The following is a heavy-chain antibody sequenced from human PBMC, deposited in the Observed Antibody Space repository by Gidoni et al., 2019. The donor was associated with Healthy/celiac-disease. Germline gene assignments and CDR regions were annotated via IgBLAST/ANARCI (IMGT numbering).Heavy chain of an antibody. V-gene: IGHV1-69*01. CDR2: IIPIFGTA. D-gene: IGHD2-2*01. CDR1: GGTFSSYA. J-gene: IGHJ5*02. CDR3: ARGQGCSSTSCYQYEYNWFDP. Sequence: QVQLVQSGAEVKKPGSSVKVSCKASGGTFSSYAISWVRQAPGQGLEWMGGIIPIFGTANYAQKFQGRVTITADESTSTAYMELSSLRSEDTAVYYCARGQGCSSTSCYQYEYNWFDPWGQGTLVTVSS.